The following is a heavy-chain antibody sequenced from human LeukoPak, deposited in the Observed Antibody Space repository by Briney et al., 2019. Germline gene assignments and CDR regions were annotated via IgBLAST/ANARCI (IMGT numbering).Heavy chain of an antibody. CDR1: GFTFSSYE. J-gene: IGHJ4*02. D-gene: IGHD6-19*01. CDR3: ARDSSSGWN. V-gene: IGHV3-48*01. CDR2: ISSSSSTI. Sequence: GGSLRLSCAASGFTFSSYEMNWVRQAPGKGLEWVSYISSSSSTIYYADSVKGRFTISRDDAKNSLYLQMNSLRAEDTAVYYCARDSSSGWNWGQGTLVTVSS.